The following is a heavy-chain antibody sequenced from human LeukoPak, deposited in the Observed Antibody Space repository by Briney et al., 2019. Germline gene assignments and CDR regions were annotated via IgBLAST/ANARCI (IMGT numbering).Heavy chain of an antibody. CDR1: GFTFSTYA. CDR3: ARIVQWPKGFDY. Sequence: GGSLRLSCAASGFTFSTYAMSWVRQAPGKGLEWVSALSIGGNTFCADSVKGRFTISRDNSKNTLYLQMSSLRAEDTAAYYCARIVQWPKGFDYWGQGTLVTVSS. CDR2: LSIGGNT. J-gene: IGHJ4*02. D-gene: IGHD6-19*01. V-gene: IGHV3-23*01.